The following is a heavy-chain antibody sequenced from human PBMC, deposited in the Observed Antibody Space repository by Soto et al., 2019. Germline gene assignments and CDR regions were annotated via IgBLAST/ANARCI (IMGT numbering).Heavy chain of an antibody. V-gene: IGHV1-18*01. CDR3: ATDQGFGIGCTYAFAMDS. J-gene: IGHJ6*02. CDR2: ISGYNGNT. CDR1: GYPFSTYG. Sequence: XSVKAACKASGYPFSTYGISWVRQGPGQGLEWMGSISGYNGNTHDEEKVQGRIKITTDTSTSTTYLELKSLTSDYTAVYFCATDQGFGIGCTYAFAMDSWGQGTRVTVSS. D-gene: IGHD3-16*01.